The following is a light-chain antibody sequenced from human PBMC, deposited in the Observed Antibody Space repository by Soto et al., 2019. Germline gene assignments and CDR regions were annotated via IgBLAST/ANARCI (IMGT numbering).Light chain of an antibody. CDR2: EVN. CDR3: CSSGGSPTYV. V-gene: IGLV2-23*02. CDR1: SINVGSYKL. Sequence: QSALTQHASVSGSPVQSITISCTGTSINVGSYKLVSWYQQHPGKAPKLMIFEVNKRPSGVSNRFSGSKSGNTASLTISGLKVEDEADYYCCSSGGSPTYVFGTGTKVTVL. J-gene: IGLJ1*01.